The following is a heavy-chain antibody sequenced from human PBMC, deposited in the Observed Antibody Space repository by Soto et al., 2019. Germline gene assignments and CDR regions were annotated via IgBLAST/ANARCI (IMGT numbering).Heavy chain of an antibody. CDR3: AKDIHPTVTTSLGDAFDI. D-gene: IGHD4-17*01. Sequence: GGSLRLSCAASGFTFSSYAMSWVRQAPGKGLEWVSAISGSGGSTYYADSVKGRFTISRDNSKNTLYLQMNSLRAEDTAVYYCAKDIHPTVTTSLGDAFDIWGQGTMVTVSS. J-gene: IGHJ3*02. CDR2: ISGSGGST. CDR1: GFTFSSYA. V-gene: IGHV3-23*01.